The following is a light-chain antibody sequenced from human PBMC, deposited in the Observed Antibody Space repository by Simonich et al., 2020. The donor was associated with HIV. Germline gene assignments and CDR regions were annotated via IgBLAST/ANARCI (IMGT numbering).Light chain of an antibody. Sequence: QSALTQPASVSGSPGQSITISCTGTNSDVGGYDHVSWYQQHPGKAPKLMIYEVSKRPSGVPDRFSGSKSGNTASLTISGLQAEDEADYYCSSYTSSSTLVFGGGTKLTVL. CDR1: NSDVGGYDH. CDR3: SSYTSSSTLV. V-gene: IGLV2-14*01. CDR2: EVS. J-gene: IGLJ3*02.